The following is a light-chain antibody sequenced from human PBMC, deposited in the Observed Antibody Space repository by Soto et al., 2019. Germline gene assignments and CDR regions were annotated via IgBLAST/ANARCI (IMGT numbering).Light chain of an antibody. J-gene: IGKJ5*01. Sequence: EIVLTQSPATXSXXPXXXXXXXXRASQSVSSYLLWYQQKPGQAPRLLIYDASNRATGIPARFSGSGSETDFTLTISSLEPEDFAVYYCQHRMNWPLTFGQGTRLEI. V-gene: IGKV3-11*01. CDR2: DAS. CDR3: QHRMNWPLT. CDR1: QSVSSY.